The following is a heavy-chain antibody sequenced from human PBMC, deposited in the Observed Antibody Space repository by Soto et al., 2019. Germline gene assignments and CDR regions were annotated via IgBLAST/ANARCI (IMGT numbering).Heavy chain of an antibody. CDR2: VYPGDSDT. CDR1: GYSFTSYW. J-gene: IGHJ3*02. Sequence: ESLKISCKGSGYSFTSYWIGWVRQMPGKGLEWMGIVYPGDSDTRYSPSFQGQVTISADKSISTAYLQWSSLEASDTALYYCARAGAGIAAASGHAFDIWGQGTMVTVSS. D-gene: IGHD6-13*01. CDR3: ARAGAGIAAASGHAFDI. V-gene: IGHV5-51*01.